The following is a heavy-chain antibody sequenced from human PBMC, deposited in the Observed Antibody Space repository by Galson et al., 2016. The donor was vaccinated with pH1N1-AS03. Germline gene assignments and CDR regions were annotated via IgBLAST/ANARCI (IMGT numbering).Heavy chain of an antibody. Sequence: SLRLSCAASGFTFTNYWMTWVRQAPGKGLEWVSYISSSSSTIYYADSVKGRFTISRDNAKNSLYLQMNSLRAEDTAVYYCARNWGYYYYYGMDVWGQGTTVTVSS. J-gene: IGHJ6*02. D-gene: IGHD7-27*01. CDR1: GFTFTNYW. V-gene: IGHV3-48*01. CDR2: ISSSSSTI. CDR3: ARNWGYYYYYGMDV.